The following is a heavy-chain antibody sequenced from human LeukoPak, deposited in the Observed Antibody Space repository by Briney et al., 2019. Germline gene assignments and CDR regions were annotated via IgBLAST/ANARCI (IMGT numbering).Heavy chain of an antibody. J-gene: IGHJ4*02. CDR1: GGSFSGYY. Sequence: SETLSLTCAVYGGSFSGYYWTWIRQPPGKGLEWSGEISHRGSTDYNPSLKSRVTISGDTSRNQYSLTLNSVTGAGTAVYYCARGGDSSGYKYWGQGTLVTVSS. CDR3: ARGGDSSGYKY. D-gene: IGHD3-22*01. V-gene: IGHV4-34*01. CDR2: ISHRGST.